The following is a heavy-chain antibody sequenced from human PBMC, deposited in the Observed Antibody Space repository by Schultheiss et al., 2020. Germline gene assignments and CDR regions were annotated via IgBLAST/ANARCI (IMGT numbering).Heavy chain of an antibody. CDR3: ARDSAFLGMDV. V-gene: IGHV3-23*01. CDR1: GFTFTSYA. Sequence: GGSLRLSCAASGFTFTSYAMSWVRQAPGKGLEWVSAISGSGGSTYYADSVKGRFTISRDNSKNTLYLQMNSLRAEDTAVCYCARDSAFLGMDVWGQGTTVTVSS. D-gene: IGHD2/OR15-2a*01. J-gene: IGHJ6*02. CDR2: ISGSGGST.